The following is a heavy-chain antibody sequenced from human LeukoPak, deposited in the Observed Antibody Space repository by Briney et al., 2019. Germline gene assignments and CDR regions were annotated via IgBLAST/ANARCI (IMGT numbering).Heavy chain of an antibody. CDR1: GFTFSSYW. CDR2: INSDGSST. J-gene: IGHJ6*02. V-gene: IGHV3-74*01. D-gene: IGHD5-18*01. Sequence: GGSLRLSCAASGFTFSSYWMHWVRQAPGKGLVWVSRINSDGSSTSYADSVKGRFTISRDNAKNSLYLQMNSLRAEDTALYYCAKDLDGYSYGYGMDVWGQGTTVTVSS. CDR3: AKDLDGYSYGYGMDV.